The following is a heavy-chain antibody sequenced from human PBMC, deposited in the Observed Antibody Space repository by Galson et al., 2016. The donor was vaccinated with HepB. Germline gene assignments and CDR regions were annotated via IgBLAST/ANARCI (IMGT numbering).Heavy chain of an antibody. J-gene: IGHJ2*01. Sequence: SETLSLTCGVSGYSVSNENWWGWIRQPPGKGLEWIGYITYRGNSHYNSSLKSRLTMSVDTSQNQFSLKLRSVTAVDTAVYYCARNQVAVTGHWYFDFWGRGTLVTVSS. V-gene: IGHV4-28*01. D-gene: IGHD2-21*02. CDR1: GYSVSNENW. CDR2: ITYRGNS. CDR3: ARNQVAVTGHWYFDF.